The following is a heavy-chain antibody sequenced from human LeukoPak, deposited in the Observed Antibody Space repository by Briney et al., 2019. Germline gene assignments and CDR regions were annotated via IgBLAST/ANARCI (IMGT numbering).Heavy chain of an antibody. Sequence: ASVNVSFKASGYTFTGYYMHWVRQAPGQGREWMGWINPNSGGTNYAQKFQGRVTMTRDTSISTAYMELSRLRSDDTAVYYCARGPLLWFGELLSMSDFDYWGQGTLVTVSS. J-gene: IGHJ4*02. D-gene: IGHD3-10*01. CDR1: GYTFTGYY. CDR3: ARGPLLWFGELLSMSDFDY. CDR2: INPNSGGT. V-gene: IGHV1-2*02.